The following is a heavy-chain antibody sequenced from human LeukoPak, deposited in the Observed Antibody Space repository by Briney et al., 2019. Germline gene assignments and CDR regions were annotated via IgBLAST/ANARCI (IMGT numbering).Heavy chain of an antibody. CDR2: INPNSGGT. CDR3: ARELGYQLPRDAFDI. Sequence: ASVKVSCKASGYTFTGYYMHWLRQAPGQGLEWMGWINPNSGGTNYAQKFQGRVTMTRDTSISTAYMELSRLRSDDTAVYYCARELGYQLPRDAFDIWGQGTMVTVSS. V-gene: IGHV1-2*02. J-gene: IGHJ3*02. CDR1: GYTFTGYY. D-gene: IGHD2-2*01.